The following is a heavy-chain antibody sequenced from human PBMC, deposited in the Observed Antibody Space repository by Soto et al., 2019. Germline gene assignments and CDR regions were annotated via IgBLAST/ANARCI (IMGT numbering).Heavy chain of an antibody. CDR1: GFTFSSYA. D-gene: IGHD2-2*01. V-gene: IGHV3-23*01. Sequence: GGALRISCAASGFTFSSYAMSWVRQAPGKGLEWVSAISGGGGSTYYADSVKGRFTISRDNSKNTLYLQMNSLRAEDTAVYYCAKSTSWDIVVVPAAMRGYYFDYWGQGTLVTVSS. CDR3: AKSTSWDIVVVPAAMRGYYFDY. CDR2: ISGGGGST. J-gene: IGHJ4*02.